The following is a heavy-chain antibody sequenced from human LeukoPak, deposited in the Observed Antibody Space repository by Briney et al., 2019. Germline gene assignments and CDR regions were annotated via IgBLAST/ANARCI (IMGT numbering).Heavy chain of an antibody. CDR2: INPNSGGT. V-gene: IGHV1-2*02. CDR3: SREGDYGDYGRLWYFDL. Sequence: ASVKVSCKTSGYTFTGYCMHWVRQAPGQGLEWMGWINPNSGGTNYAQKFQGRVTMTRDTSISTAYMELTRLRSDDTAMYYCSREGDYGDYGRLWYFDLWGRGTLVTVSS. CDR1: GYTFTGYC. J-gene: IGHJ2*01. D-gene: IGHD4-17*01.